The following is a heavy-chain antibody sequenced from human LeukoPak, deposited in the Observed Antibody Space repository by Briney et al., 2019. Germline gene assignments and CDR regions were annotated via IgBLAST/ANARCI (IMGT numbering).Heavy chain of an antibody. V-gene: IGHV3-53*01. CDR2: IYRGGST. J-gene: IGHJ4*02. Sequence: QPGGSLRLSCAASGFTFSDYYMSWIRQAPGKGLEWVSVIYRGGSTYYADSVKGRFTISRDNSKNTLYLQMNSLRAEDTAVYYCARGNGVAGTLRYFDYWGQGTLVTVSS. D-gene: IGHD6-19*01. CDR1: GFTFSDYY. CDR3: ARGNGVAGTLRYFDY.